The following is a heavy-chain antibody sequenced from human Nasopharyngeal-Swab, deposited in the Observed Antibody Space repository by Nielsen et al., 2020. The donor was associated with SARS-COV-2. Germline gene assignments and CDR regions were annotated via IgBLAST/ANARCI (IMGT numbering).Heavy chain of an antibody. J-gene: IGHJ5*02. CDR3: ARVLGLGSNWFDP. D-gene: IGHD3-16*01. Sequence: GGSLRLSCAASGFTFSSYEMNWVRQAPGKGLEWVSYISSSGSTIYYADSVKGRFTISRDNDKNSLYLQMNSLRAEDTAVYYCARVLGLGSNWFDPWGQGTLVTVSS. CDR1: GFTFSSYE. V-gene: IGHV3-48*03. CDR2: ISSSGSTI.